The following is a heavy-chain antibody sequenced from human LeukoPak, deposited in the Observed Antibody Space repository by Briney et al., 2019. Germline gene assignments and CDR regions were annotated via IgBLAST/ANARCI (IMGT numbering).Heavy chain of an antibody. V-gene: IGHV1-69*05. CDR1: GGTFSSYA. CDR3: ARSYYYDSSGSLHFQH. J-gene: IGHJ1*01. Sequence: SVKVSCKASGGTFSSYAISWLRQAPGQGLEWMGGIIPIFGTANYAQKFQGRVTITTDESTSTAYMDLSSLRSEDTAVYYCARSYYYDSSGSLHFQHWGQGTLVTVSS. D-gene: IGHD3-22*01. CDR2: IIPIFGTA.